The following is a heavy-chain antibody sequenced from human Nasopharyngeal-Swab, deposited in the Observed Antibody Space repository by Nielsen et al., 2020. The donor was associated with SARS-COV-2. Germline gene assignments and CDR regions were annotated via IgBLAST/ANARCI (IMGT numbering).Heavy chain of an antibody. CDR2: INTNTGNP. V-gene: IGHV7-4-1*02. D-gene: IGHD5-12*01. CDR1: GYTFTSYA. CDR3: ARGDIVATIDWGVHFDY. J-gene: IGHJ4*02. Sequence: ASVKVSCKASGYTFTSYAMNWVRQAPGQGLEWMGWINTNTGNPTYAQGFTGRFVFSLDTSVRTAYLQISSLKAEDTAVYYRARGDIVATIDWGVHFDYWGQGTLFTVSS.